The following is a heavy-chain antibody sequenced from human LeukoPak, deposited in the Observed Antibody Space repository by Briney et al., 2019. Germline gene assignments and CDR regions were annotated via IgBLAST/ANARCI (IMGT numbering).Heavy chain of an antibody. D-gene: IGHD4-17*01. Sequence: GGSLRLSCAASGFTFSNSAMSWVRQAPGKGLEWVSTISDAGVSTYYTDSVKGRFTVSRDNSKNTLFLEVNSLRAEDTAIYYCAKESPDYGDPLDYWGQGALVTVSS. CDR3: AKESPDYGDPLDY. J-gene: IGHJ4*02. CDR2: ISDAGVST. CDR1: GFTFSNSA. V-gene: IGHV3-23*01.